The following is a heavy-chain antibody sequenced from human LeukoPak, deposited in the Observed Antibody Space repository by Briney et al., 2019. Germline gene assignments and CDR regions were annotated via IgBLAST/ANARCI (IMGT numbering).Heavy chain of an antibody. CDR1: GFALKSYS. J-gene: IGHJ4*02. CDR3: ARSKMAAWFGELADY. D-gene: IGHD3-10*01. V-gene: IGHV3-21*01. CDR2: ISSTSAYI. Sequence: GSLRLSCAGSGFALKSYSLSWVRQAPGKGLEWVSSISSTSAYIYYADSVKGRFTISRDNSKNTLYLQMNSLRAEDTAVYYCARSKMAAWFGELADYWGQGTLVTVSS.